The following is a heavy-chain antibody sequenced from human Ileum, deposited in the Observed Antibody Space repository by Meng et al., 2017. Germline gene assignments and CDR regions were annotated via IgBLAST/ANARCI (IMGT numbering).Heavy chain of an antibody. CDR2: IRKKTNSYTT. J-gene: IGHJ4*02. CDR1: GFTFSDHY. CDR3: GRVSNYGGNVVLDY. V-gene: IGHV3-72*01. Sequence: GESLKISCVASGFTFSDHYMDWVRQAPGKGLEWVGRIRKKTNSYTTEYAASVKGRFTISRDDLENSLYLQMNSLKTEDTAVYYCGRVSNYGGNVVLDYWGQGTLVTVSS. D-gene: IGHD4-23*01.